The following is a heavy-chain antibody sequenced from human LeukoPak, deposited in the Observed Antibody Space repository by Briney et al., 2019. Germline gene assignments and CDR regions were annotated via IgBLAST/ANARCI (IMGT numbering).Heavy chain of an antibody. CDR3: AKEQEIWQLPLTHAFDI. CDR2: ISGSGGST. D-gene: IGHD2-15*01. CDR1: GFTVSSNY. J-gene: IGHJ3*02. V-gene: IGHV3-23*01. Sequence: GGSLRLSCAASGFTVSSNYMSWVRQAPGKGLEWVSAISGSGGSTYYADSVKGRFTISRDNSKNTLYLQMNSLRAEDTAVYYCAKEQEIWQLPLTHAFDIWGQGTMVTVSS.